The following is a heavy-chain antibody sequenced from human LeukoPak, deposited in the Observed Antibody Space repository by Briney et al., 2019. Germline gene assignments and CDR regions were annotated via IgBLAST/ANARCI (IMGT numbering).Heavy chain of an antibody. D-gene: IGHD2-15*01. CDR3: TQYCSGGSCYYYYYGMDV. V-gene: IGHV3-49*03. CDR1: GFTFNNAW. CDR2: IRSKAYGGTT. Sequence: GGSLRLSCAASGFTFNNAWMSWFRQAPGKGLEWVGFIRSKAYGGTTEYAASVKGRFTISRDDSKSIAYLQMNSLRTEDTAVYYCTQYCSGGSCYYYYYGMDVWGQGTTVTVSS. J-gene: IGHJ6*02.